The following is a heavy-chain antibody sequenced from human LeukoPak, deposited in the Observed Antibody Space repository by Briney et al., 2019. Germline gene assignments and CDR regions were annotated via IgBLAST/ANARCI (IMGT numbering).Heavy chain of an antibody. V-gene: IGHV3-11*01. J-gene: IGHJ4*02. D-gene: IGHD3-9*01. Sequence: GGSLRLSCAASGFTFSDYYMSWIRQAPGKGLEWVSYISSGGSTMFYADSVKGRFTISRDNAKNSLYLQMNSLRAEDTALYYCAKTDTNQPRPNFDWFSFFDYWGQGTLVTVSS. CDR1: GFTFSDYY. CDR2: ISSGGSTM. CDR3: AKTDTNQPRPNFDWFSFFDY.